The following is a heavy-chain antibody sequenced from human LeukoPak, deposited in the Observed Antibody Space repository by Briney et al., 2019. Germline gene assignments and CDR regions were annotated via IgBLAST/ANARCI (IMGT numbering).Heavy chain of an antibody. Sequence: GGSLRLSCAASGFTFSNYAMSWVRQAPGKGLEWVSVISESGGSTDYADSVKGRFTISRDNSRNTLYLQLNSLRAEDTAVYYCAKVKWDISSGSLEYWGQGTLVTVSS. CDR3: AKVKWDISSGSLEY. CDR1: GFTFSNYA. CDR2: ISESGGST. D-gene: IGHD3-22*01. V-gene: IGHV3-23*01. J-gene: IGHJ4*02.